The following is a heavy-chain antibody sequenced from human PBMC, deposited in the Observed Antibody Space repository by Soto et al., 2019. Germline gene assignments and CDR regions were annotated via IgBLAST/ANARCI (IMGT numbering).Heavy chain of an antibody. J-gene: IGHJ6*02. V-gene: IGHV6-1*01. CDR2: TYYRSKSYN. CDR3: TRGDAVTRSGEGLEV. Sequence: PSQSLSLTYGVPGESVSSSSAAWNWIRQSPSRGLKRRGRTYYRSKSYNDYAVSVKSRISIHPDTSNNQFSLQLNSVTPDDTAVXSCTRGDAVTRSGEGLEVWVQGTTVT. D-gene: IGHD4-17*01. CDR1: GESVSSSSAA.